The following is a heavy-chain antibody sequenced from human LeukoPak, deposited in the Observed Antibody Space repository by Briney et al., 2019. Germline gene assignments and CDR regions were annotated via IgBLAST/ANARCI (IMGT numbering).Heavy chain of an antibody. J-gene: IGHJ4*02. V-gene: IGHV3-30*02. Sequence: GGSLRLSCAASGFFFTRSGMNWVGQAPSRGVEGVTFIRSYESKQYYADSVKGRFSISRDNSRNTVSLQMNSLRLEDTAVYYCATDGSGTSFPYYFESWGQGTLVTVSS. CDR1: GFFFTRSG. CDR2: IRSYESKQ. D-gene: IGHD3-10*01. CDR3: ATDGSGTSFPYYFES.